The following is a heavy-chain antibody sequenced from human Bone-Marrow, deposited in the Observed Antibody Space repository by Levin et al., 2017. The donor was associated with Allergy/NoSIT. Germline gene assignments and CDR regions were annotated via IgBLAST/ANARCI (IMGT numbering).Heavy chain of an antibody. CDR2: INHSGST. CDR3: ARIVLSQWLVHLPSHRLIFDP. D-gene: IGHD6-19*01. Sequence: SETLSLTCAVYGGSFSGYYWSWIRQPPGKGLEWIGEINHSGSTNYNPSLKSRVTISVDTSKNQFSLKLSSVTAADTAVYYCARIVLSQWLVHLPSHRLIFDPWGQGTLVTVSS. J-gene: IGHJ5*02. CDR1: GGSFSGYY. V-gene: IGHV4-34*01.